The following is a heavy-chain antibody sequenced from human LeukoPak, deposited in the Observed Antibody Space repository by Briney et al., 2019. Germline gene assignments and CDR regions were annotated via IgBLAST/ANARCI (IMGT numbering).Heavy chain of an antibody. D-gene: IGHD3-3*01. V-gene: IGHV4-4*07. Sequence: PSETLSLTCTVSGGSISSYYWSWIRQPAGKGLEWIGRIYTSGSTNYNPSLKSRVTISVDTSKNQFSLKLSSVTAADTAVYYCARDQPYYDFWSGGYNWFDPWGQGTLVTVSS. CDR3: ARDQPYYDFWSGGYNWFDP. CDR1: GGSISSYY. CDR2: IYTSGST. J-gene: IGHJ5*02.